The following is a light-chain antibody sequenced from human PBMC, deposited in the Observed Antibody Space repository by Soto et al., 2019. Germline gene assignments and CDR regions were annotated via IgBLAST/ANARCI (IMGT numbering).Light chain of an antibody. CDR3: QQRSNWPPT. Sequence: ETVLTQSPATLSLSPGERATLSCRASQSVITYLAWYQQKPGQAPRLLIYDASNRATGIPARFSGSGSATDFTLTISSLEPEDFAVYYCQQRSNWPPTFGGGTKVDIK. CDR1: QSVITY. J-gene: IGKJ4*01. V-gene: IGKV3-11*01. CDR2: DAS.